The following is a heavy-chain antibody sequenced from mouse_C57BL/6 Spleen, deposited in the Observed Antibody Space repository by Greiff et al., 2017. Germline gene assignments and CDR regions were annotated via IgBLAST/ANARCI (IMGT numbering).Heavy chain of an antibody. D-gene: IGHD1-1*01. CDR2: ISYDGSN. J-gene: IGHJ3*01. Sequence: EVQLQESGPGLVKPSQSLSLTCSVTGYSITSGYYWNWIRQFPGNKLEWMGYISYDGSNTYNPSLKNRISITRDTSTNQFFLQLNSVTAEDTATYYWARTTTVVAPFAYGGQGTLVTVSA. CDR1: GYSITSGYY. V-gene: IGHV3-6*01. CDR3: ARTTTVVAPFAY.